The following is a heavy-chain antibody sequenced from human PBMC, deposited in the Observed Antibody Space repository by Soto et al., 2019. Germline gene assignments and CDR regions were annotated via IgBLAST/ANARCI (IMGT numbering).Heavy chain of an antibody. CDR2: IFYNGDT. CDR1: GASISSGGYY. V-gene: IGHV4-31*03. CDR3: ARDRVGPLYY. D-gene: IGHD3-10*01. Sequence: QVQLQESGPGLVKPSETLSLTCTVSGASISSGGYYWSWIRQYPGKGLEWIGYIFYNGDTYYNPSLHSRVTISLDTSENQFSLKLSSVRAADTSAYHSARDRVGPLYYWGQGTLVTVSS. J-gene: IGHJ4*02.